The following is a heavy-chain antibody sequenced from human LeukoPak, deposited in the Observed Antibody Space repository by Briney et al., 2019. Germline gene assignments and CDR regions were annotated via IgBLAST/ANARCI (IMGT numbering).Heavy chain of an antibody. CDR1: GFTFKNYG. Sequence: PGGSLRLSCAASGFTFKNYGMQWVRQAPGKGLEWVAFIRYDGSNKNYADSVKGRFTISRDNSKNTLYLQMNSLRAEDTAVYYCARGSGWGPRDYWGQGTLVTVSS. D-gene: IGHD2-21*02. V-gene: IGHV3-30*02. CDR2: IRYDGSNK. CDR3: ARGSGWGPRDY. J-gene: IGHJ4*02.